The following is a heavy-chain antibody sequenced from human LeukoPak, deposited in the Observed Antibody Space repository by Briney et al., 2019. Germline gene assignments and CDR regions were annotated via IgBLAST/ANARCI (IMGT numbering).Heavy chain of an antibody. CDR2: ISSSSSYI. V-gene: IGHV3-21*01. Sequence: GGSLRLSCAASGFTFSSYSMNWVRQAPGKGLEWVSSISSSSSYIYYADSVKGRFTISRDNAKNSLYLQMNSLRAEDTAVYYCARDVPYGGDVGYWGQGTPVTVSS. CDR1: GFTFSSYS. D-gene: IGHD4-23*01. CDR3: ARDVPYGGDVGY. J-gene: IGHJ4*02.